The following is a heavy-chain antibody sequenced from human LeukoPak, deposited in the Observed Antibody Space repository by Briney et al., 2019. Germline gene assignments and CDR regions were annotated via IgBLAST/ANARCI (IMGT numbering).Heavy chain of an antibody. CDR3: ARDVIAAAGSDTYYYYYYMDV. Sequence: PSQTLSLTCTVSGGSISSGSYYWICIRQQPGQVRVWIVYIYYSGTTYYKPSLKSRVTISVDTSNNHFSLKLSSVTAADTAEYYCARDVIAAAGSDTYYYYYYMDVWGKGTTVTVSS. J-gene: IGHJ6*03. V-gene: IGHV4-31*03. CDR1: GGSISSGSYY. CDR2: IYYSGTT. D-gene: IGHD6-13*01.